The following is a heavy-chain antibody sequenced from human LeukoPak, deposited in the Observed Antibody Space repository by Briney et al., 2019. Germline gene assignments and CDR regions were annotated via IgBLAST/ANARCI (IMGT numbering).Heavy chain of an antibody. CDR3: ARAYCSVGSCYSSRGMFDP. Sequence: SETLSLTCTVSGGSISSSSYYWTWIRQPPGKGLEWIGYIYYTGSTNYNPSLKSRVTILVDTSKNQFSLKLSSVTAADTAVYYCARAYCSVGSCYSSRGMFDPWGQGTLVTVSS. D-gene: IGHD2-15*01. J-gene: IGHJ5*02. CDR2: IYYTGST. CDR1: GGSISSSSYY. V-gene: IGHV4-61*01.